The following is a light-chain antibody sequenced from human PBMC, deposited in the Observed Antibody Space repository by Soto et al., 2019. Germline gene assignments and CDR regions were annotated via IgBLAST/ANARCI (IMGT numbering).Light chain of an antibody. Sequence: QSVLTQPPSASGTPGQRVTISCSGSSSNIGSNTVNWYQRLPGTAPKLLIYSNNQRPSGVPDRFSGSKSGTSASLAISGLQSEDEADYYCAAWDDSLNEVFGTGTKLTVL. V-gene: IGLV1-44*01. J-gene: IGLJ1*01. CDR1: SSNIGSNT. CDR3: AAWDDSLNEV. CDR2: SNN.